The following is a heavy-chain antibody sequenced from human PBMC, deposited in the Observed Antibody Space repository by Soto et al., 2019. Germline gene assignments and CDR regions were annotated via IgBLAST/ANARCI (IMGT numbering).Heavy chain of an antibody. CDR2: TYYRSNWRH. V-gene: IGHV6-1*01. Sequence: SQTLSLTCAISGDSVSSNTAAWNWIRSSPSRGLEWLGRTYYRSNWRHDYAVSVKSRITVNPDTSKNHFSLQLNSVTPDDTAVYYCARGVAGTGFDLWGQGTLVTVYS. D-gene: IGHD6-19*01. CDR1: GDSVSSNTAA. CDR3: ARGVAGTGFDL. J-gene: IGHJ4*02.